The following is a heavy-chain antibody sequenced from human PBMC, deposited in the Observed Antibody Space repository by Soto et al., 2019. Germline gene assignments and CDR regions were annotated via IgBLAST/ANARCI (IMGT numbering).Heavy chain of an antibody. V-gene: IGHV3-30*18. Sequence: WGSLRLSCAASGFTFSSYVMHWVRQAPGKGLEWVAVISYDGSNKYYADSVKGRFTISRDNSKNALYLQMNSLRAEDTAVYYCAKGEVELWFGEPLSRTEYFQHWGQGTLVTVSS. D-gene: IGHD3-10*01. CDR1: GFTFSSYV. CDR3: AKGEVELWFGEPLSRTEYFQH. CDR2: ISYDGSNK. J-gene: IGHJ1*01.